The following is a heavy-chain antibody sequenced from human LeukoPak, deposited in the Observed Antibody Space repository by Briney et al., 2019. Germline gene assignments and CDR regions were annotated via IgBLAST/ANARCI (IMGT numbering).Heavy chain of an antibody. Sequence: AGESLRLSCAASGFTFSSYAMSWVRQAPGKGLEWVSAISGSGGSTYYADSVKGRFTISRDNSKNTLYLQMDSLRAKDTAVYYCAKAFYDSSGYSCLDYWGQGTLVTASS. D-gene: IGHD3-22*01. J-gene: IGHJ4*02. V-gene: IGHV3-23*01. CDR3: AKAFYDSSGYSCLDY. CDR2: ISGSGGST. CDR1: GFTFSSYA.